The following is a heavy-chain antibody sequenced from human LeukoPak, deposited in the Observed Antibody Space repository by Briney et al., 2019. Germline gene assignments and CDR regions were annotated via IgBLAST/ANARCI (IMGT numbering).Heavy chain of an antibody. Sequence: SQTLSLTCAISGDSVSRNSAAWDWIRQSPSRGLESLGRIKYRCTMYHDYAVTMKSRISTNTDTSKSQFSLQLNSVTPEDTAVYYCATGGYYYEFDYWGQGILVTVSS. CDR2: IKYRCTMYH. V-gene: IGHV6-1*01. CDR3: ATGGYYYEFDY. J-gene: IGHJ4*02. D-gene: IGHD3-22*01. CDR1: GDSVSRNSAA.